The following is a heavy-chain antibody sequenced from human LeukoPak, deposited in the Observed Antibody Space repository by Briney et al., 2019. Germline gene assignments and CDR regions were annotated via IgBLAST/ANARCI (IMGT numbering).Heavy chain of an antibody. CDR1: GFTLYIYW. J-gene: IGHJ4*02. V-gene: IGHV3-7*05. D-gene: IGHD2-2*01. CDR2: IKEDGSEK. Sequence: GGSLRLSCATSGFTLYIYWMSWVRQAPGKGLEWVANIKEDGSEKYYVDSVKGRFTISRDKAKNSVYLQMNSLRAADTAVYYCAREVGSAARGRWGQGTLVTVSS. CDR3: AREVGSAARGR.